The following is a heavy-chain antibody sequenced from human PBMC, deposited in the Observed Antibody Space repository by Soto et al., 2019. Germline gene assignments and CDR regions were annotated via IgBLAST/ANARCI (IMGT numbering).Heavy chain of an antibody. V-gene: IGHV4-38-2*02. CDR1: GYSISSGYY. CDR2: IYHSGST. Sequence: SETLSLTCTVSGYSISSGYYWGWIRQPPGKGLEWIGSIYHSGSTYYNPSLKSRVTISVDTSKNQFSLKLSSVTAADTAVYYCASEQQWLVDYWGQGTLVTVS. CDR3: ASEQQWLVDY. D-gene: IGHD6-19*01. J-gene: IGHJ4*02.